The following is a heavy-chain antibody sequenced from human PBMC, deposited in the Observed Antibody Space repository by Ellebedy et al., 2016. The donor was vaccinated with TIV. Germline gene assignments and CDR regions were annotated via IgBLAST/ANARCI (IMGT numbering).Heavy chain of an antibody. CDR1: GYIFFASYL. D-gene: IGHD3-22*01. CDR3: ARVGGDRSGYYLRD. J-gene: IGHJ4*02. CDR2: IYPGDSHT. Sequence: GESLKISCKGSGYIFFASYLISWVRQVPGKGLEWVGLIYPGDSHTRYSPSFQGHVTISADKSTSTAHLSWSRLKASDTAIYYCARVGGDRSGYYLRDWGQGTLVTVSS. V-gene: IGHV5-51*01.